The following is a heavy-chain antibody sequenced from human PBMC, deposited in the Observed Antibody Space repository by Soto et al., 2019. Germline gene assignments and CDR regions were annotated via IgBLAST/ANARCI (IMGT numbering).Heavy chain of an antibody. V-gene: IGHV4-30-2*01. CDR1: GGSISSGGYS. CDR2: IYHSGST. J-gene: IGHJ4*02. Sequence: SETLSLTCAVSGGSISSGGYSWSWIRQPPGKGLEWIGYIYHSGSTYYNPSLKSRVTISVDRSKNQFSLKLSSVTAADTAVYYCARVAYYYNSSGYSPGGFDYWGQGTLVTVSS. CDR3: ARVAYYYNSSGYSPGGFDY. D-gene: IGHD3-22*01.